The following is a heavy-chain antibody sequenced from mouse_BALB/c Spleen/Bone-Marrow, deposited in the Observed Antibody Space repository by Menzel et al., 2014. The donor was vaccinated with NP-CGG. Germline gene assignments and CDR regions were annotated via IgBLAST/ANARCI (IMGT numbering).Heavy chain of an antibody. V-gene: IGHV1-61*01. CDR1: GYTFTSYW. D-gene: IGHD2-4*01. J-gene: IGHJ3*01. CDR3: TRTAMITPFAY. Sequence: QVQLQQSGAELVRPGASVKLSCKASGYTFTSYWMNWVKQRPGQGLEWIGMIDPSDSATHYNQMFKDKATLTVDQSYSPAYMQLSSLPSEDSAVYYGTRTAMITPFAYWGQGTLVTVSA. CDR2: IDPSDSAT.